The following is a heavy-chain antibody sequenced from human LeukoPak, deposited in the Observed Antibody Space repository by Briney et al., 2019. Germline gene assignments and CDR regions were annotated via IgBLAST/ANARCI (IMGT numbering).Heavy chain of an antibody. CDR1: GFTFSNYA. D-gene: IGHD3-22*01. Sequence: QTGGSLRLSCAASGFTFSNYAMHWVRRAPGKGLEYVSAISSNGGSTYCANSVKGRFTVSRDNSKNTLYLQMNSLRAEDTAVYYCARDYYYDSSGYFAFDIWGQGTMVTVSS. V-gene: IGHV3-64*01. CDR2: ISSNGGST. CDR3: ARDYYYDSSGYFAFDI. J-gene: IGHJ3*02.